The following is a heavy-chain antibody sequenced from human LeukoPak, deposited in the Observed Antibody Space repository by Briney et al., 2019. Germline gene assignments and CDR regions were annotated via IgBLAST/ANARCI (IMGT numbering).Heavy chain of an antibody. CDR2: ISYDGSNK. CDR3: AKEGSNDFWSGYYFGREYNWFDP. Sequence: GGSLRLSCAASGFTVGNNRMSWVRQAPGKGLEWVAVISYDGSNKYYADSVKGRFTISRDNSKNTLYLQMNSLRAEDTAVYYCAKEGSNDFWSGYYFGREYNWFDPWGQGTLVTVSS. CDR1: GFTVGNNR. D-gene: IGHD3-3*01. V-gene: IGHV3-30*18. J-gene: IGHJ5*02.